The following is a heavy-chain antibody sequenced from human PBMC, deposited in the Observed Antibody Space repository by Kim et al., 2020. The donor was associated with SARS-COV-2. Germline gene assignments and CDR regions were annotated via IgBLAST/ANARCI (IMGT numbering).Heavy chain of an antibody. D-gene: IGHD6-19*01. CDR2: INHSGST. CDR3: ARPQYSSGWYKSNWFDP. V-gene: IGHV4-34*01. J-gene: IGHJ5*02. CDR1: GGSFSGYY. Sequence: SETLSLTCAVYGGSFSGYYWSWIRQPPGKGLEWIGEINHSGSTNYNPSLKSRVTISVDTSKNQFSLKLSSVTAADTAVYYCARPQYSSGWYKSNWFDPRGQGTLVTVSS.